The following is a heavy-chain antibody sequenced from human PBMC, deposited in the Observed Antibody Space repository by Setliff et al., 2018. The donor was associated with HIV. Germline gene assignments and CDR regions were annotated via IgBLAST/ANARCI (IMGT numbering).Heavy chain of an antibody. CDR1: RGSISSISYY. CDR2: IHYSGST. Sequence: SSETLSLTCTVSRGSISSISYYWGWIRRPPGKGLEWIGSIHYSGSTHYNPSLQSRVTVSVATSKNQFSLNLSSVTAADTAVYYCATGLIMAPDYWGQGSLVTVSS. CDR3: ATGLIMAPDY. J-gene: IGHJ4*02. D-gene: IGHD2-8*01. V-gene: IGHV4-39*01.